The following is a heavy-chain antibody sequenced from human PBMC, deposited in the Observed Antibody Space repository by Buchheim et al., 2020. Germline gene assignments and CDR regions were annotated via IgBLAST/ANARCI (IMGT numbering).Heavy chain of an antibody. CDR3: GREGEGWELPKRIFDY. CDR2: TIPILGIA. V-gene: IGHV1-69*04. D-gene: IGHD1-26*01. J-gene: IGHJ4*02. CDR1: GGTFSSYA. Sequence: QVQLVQSGAEVKKPGSSVKVSCKASGGTFSSYAISWVRQAPGQGLEWMGRTIPILGIANYAQKFQGRVTITADKSTSTAYMELSSLRSEDTAVYYCGREGEGWELPKRIFDYWGQGTL.